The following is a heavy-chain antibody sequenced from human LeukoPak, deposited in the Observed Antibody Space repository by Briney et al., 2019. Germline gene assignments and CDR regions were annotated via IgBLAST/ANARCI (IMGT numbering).Heavy chain of an antibody. D-gene: IGHD3-9*01. CDR2: IRYDGSTE. Sequence: GGSLRLSCETSGIIVNSRAMSWVRQAPGKGLEWVSTIRYDGSTEYYADSVRGRFTISRDNPGNTLFLQMNSLGAEDTAVYYCVRDTITYDIFTGSPDYWGQGTLVTVSS. CDR3: VRDTITYDIFTGSPDY. J-gene: IGHJ4*02. V-gene: IGHV3-33*08. CDR1: GIIVNSRA.